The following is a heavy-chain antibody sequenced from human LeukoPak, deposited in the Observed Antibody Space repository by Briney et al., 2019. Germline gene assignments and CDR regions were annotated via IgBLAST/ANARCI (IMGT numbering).Heavy chain of an antibody. CDR2: ISNSGAAT. CDR3: AKGRSCGGNCYAFFDY. J-gene: IGHJ4*02. Sequence: GGSLRLSCAASGFSFSNYAVSWVRQAPGKGLEWVSGISNSGAATDYTDSVKGRFTISRDNSKNTLFLQMNGLRAEDTAVYYCAKGRSCGGNCYAFFDYWGQGTLVTVSA. D-gene: IGHD2-21*01. CDR1: GFSFSNYA. V-gene: IGHV3-23*01.